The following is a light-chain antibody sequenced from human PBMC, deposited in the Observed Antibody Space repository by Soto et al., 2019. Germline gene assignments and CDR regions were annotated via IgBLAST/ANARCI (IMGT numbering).Light chain of an antibody. CDR2: DAA. CDR1: QGISSA. V-gene: IGKV1-13*02. J-gene: IGKJ2*01. Sequence: AIQLTQSPSSLSASVGDRVTITCRASQGISSALAWFQQKSGRAPKLLIYDAATLQSGVPSRFSGTGSGTDFSLTISSLQPEDFATYYCQQYNIGYTFGQ. CDR3: QQYNIGYT.